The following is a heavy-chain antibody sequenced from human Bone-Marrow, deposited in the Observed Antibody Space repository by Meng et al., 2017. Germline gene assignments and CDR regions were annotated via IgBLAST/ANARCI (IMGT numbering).Heavy chain of an antibody. CDR1: GGSISSYY. V-gene: IGHV4-59*01. J-gene: IGHJ4*02. Sequence: GSLRLSCTVSGGSISSYYWSWIRQPPGKGLEWIGYIYYSGSTNYNPSLKSRVTISVDTSKNQFSLKLSSVTAADTAVYYCARQRAGIAVSAFDYWGQGTLVTVSS. CDR2: IYYSGST. CDR3: ARQRAGIAVSAFDY. D-gene: IGHD6-19*01.